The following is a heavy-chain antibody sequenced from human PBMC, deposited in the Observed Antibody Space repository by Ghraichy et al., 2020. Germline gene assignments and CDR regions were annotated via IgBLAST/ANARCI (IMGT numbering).Heavy chain of an antibody. CDR1: GGSFSGYY. V-gene: IGHV4-34*01. CDR2: INHSGST. D-gene: IGHD1-26*01. J-gene: IGHJ5*02. Sequence: SETLSLTCAVYGGSFSGYYWSWIRQPPGKGLEWIGEINHSGSTNYNPSLKSRVTISVDTSKNQFSLKLSSVTAADTAVYYCARGPSAWVAYSNWFDPWGQGTLVTVSS. CDR3: ARGPSAWVAYSNWFDP.